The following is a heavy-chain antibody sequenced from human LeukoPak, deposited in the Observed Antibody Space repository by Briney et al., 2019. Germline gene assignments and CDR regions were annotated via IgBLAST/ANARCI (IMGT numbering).Heavy chain of an antibody. D-gene: IGHD3-22*01. Sequence: GGSLRLSCAASGFTFDDYAMHWVRQAPGKGLEWVSGISWNSGSIGYADSVKGRFTISRDNAKNSLYLQMNSLRAEDTALYYCAKDRESGHCDSSGYYAGSFDYWGRGTLVTVSS. CDR3: AKDRESGHCDSSGYYAGSFDY. J-gene: IGHJ4*02. CDR1: GFTFDDYA. CDR2: ISWNSGSI. V-gene: IGHV3-9*01.